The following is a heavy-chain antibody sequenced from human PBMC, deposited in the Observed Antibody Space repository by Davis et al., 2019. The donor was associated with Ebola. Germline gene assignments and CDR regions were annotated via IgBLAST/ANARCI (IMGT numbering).Heavy chain of an antibody. CDR3: ARDMGYSSNWYIPDF. V-gene: IGHV3-30*04. D-gene: IGHD6-13*01. CDR1: GFTFSNHA. CDR2: ISYDGSNK. J-gene: IGHJ4*02. Sequence: PGGSLRLSCTASGFTFSNHAMHWVRQAPGKGLEWVAVISYDGSNKYYAGSVKGRFTISRDNSKSTLYLQMNSLRAEDTAVYYCARDMGYSSNWYIPDFWGQGTLVTVSS.